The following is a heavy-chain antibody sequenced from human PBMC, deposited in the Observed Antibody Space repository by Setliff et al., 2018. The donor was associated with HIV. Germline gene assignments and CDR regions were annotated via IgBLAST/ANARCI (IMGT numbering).Heavy chain of an antibody. CDR1: GYTFTVNH. J-gene: IGHJ4*02. CDR3: ARDAGAPGRGNPLDY. D-gene: IGHD3-10*01. Sequence: GASVKVSCKTSGYTFTVNHLHWVRQAPGQGVEWVGKISPDSGDTFYAQKFQGRVTLTRDPSITTAYMELSTLRDDDTAVYYCARDAGAPGRGNPLDYWGQGTLVTVSS. CDR2: ISPDSGDT. V-gene: IGHV1-2*02.